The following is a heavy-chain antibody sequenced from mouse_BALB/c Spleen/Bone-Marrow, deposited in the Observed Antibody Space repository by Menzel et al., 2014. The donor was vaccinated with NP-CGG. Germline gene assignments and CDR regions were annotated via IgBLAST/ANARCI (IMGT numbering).Heavy chain of an antibody. CDR3: ARGGHDFSLDY. CDR1: GYTFTDKW. D-gene: IGHD2-4*01. V-gene: IGHV1-69*01. J-gene: IGHJ4*01. CDR2: IDTSDSYI. Sequence: QVQLQQSGAEFVMPGASVKMSCKASGYTFTDKWMHWVKQRPGQGLEWIGAIDTSDSYINYNQKFKGKASLTVDASSSTAYMRLSSLTSDASAVYYCARGGHDFSLDYWGQGTSVIVSS.